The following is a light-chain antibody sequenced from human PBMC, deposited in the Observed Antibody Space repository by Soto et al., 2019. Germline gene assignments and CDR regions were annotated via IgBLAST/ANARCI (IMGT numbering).Light chain of an antibody. CDR3: SSYAGRKSVI. CDR2: EVS. V-gene: IGLV2-8*01. CDR1: STDVGGY. Sequence: QLVLTQPPSASGSPGQSVTISCTGTSTDVGGYVSWYQQHPGKAPKLIIYEVSKRPSGVPDRFSGSRSGITASLIVSGLQAEDEAAYYCSSYAGRKSVIFGGGTKLTVL. J-gene: IGLJ2*01.